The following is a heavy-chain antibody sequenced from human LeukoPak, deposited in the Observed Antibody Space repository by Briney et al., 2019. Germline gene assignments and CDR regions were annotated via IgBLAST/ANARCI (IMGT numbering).Heavy chain of an antibody. D-gene: IGHD6-13*01. J-gene: IGHJ4*02. CDR3: ARAFGYSSNWRYFDY. V-gene: IGHV7-4-1*02. CDR1: GYTFTSYA. Sequence: ASVKVSCKTSGYTFTSYALNWVRQAPGQGVEWMGWINTNTGTPTYAQGFAGRFVFSLDTSASTAYLRISSLKAEDTAVYYCARAFGYSSNWRYFDYWGQGTLVTVSS. CDR2: INTNTGTP.